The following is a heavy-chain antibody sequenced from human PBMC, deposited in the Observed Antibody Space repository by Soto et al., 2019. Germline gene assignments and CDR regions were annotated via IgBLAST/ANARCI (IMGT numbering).Heavy chain of an antibody. CDR1: GGTFSSYA. J-gene: IGHJ4*02. Sequence: GASVKVSCKASGGTFSSYAICWVRQAPGQGLEWMGGIIPIFGTANYAQKFQGRVTITADESTSTAYMELSSLRSEDTAVYYCARVEGVDTAMVKLDYWGQGTLVTVSS. D-gene: IGHD5-18*01. V-gene: IGHV1-69*13. CDR3: ARVEGVDTAMVKLDY. CDR2: IIPIFGTA.